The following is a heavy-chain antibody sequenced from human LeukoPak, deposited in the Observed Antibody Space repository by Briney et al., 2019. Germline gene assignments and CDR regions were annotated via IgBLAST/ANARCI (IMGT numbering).Heavy chain of an antibody. J-gene: IGHJ4*02. CDR2: ISWNSGSI. CDR1: GFTFDDYA. D-gene: IGHD3-10*01. Sequence: GGSLRLSCAASGFTFDDYAMHWVRQAPGKGLEWVSGISWNSGSIGYADSVKGRFTISRDNAKNSLYLQMNSLRAEDTALYYCAKARYYYGSGVFDYWGQGTLVTVSS. V-gene: IGHV3-9*01. CDR3: AKARYYYGSGVFDY.